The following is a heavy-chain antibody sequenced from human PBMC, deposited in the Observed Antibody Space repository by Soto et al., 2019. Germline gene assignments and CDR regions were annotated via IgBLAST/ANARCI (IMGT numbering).Heavy chain of an antibody. D-gene: IGHD2-2*01. CDR1: GYTFTSYG. CDR3: ARAHPEGDIVLVPAAMRGRTNYYYYGMDV. V-gene: IGHV1-18*01. Sequence: ASVKVSCKASGYTFTSYGISWVRQAPGQGLEWMGWISAYNGNTNYAQRLQGRVTMTTDTSTSTAYMELRSLRSDDTAVYYCARAHPEGDIVLVPAAMRGRTNYYYYGMDVWGQGTTVTVSS. J-gene: IGHJ6*02. CDR2: ISAYNGNT.